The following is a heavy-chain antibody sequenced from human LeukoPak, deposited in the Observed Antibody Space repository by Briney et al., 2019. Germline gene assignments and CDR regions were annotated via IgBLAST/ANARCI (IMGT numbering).Heavy chain of an antibody. V-gene: IGHV3-21*04. CDR2: ISSSSSYI. D-gene: IGHD1-26*01. CDR1: GFIFSSYS. CDR3: AKGGKWDVTPFDY. J-gene: IGHJ4*02. Sequence: GGSLRLSCAASGFIFSSYSMNWVRQAPGKGLEWVSSISSSSSYIYYADSVKGRFTISRDNAKNSLYLQVNSLRAEDTAVYYCAKGGKWDVTPFDYWGQGTLVTVSS.